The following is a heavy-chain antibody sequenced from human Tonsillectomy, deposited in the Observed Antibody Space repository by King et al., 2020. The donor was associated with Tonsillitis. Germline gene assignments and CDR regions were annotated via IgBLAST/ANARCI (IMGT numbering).Heavy chain of an antibody. CDR2: ITPDSGRT. Sequence: QLVQSGAEVKKPGASVRVSCKASGYTFTDYYMHWVRQAPGQGLEWVGWITPDSGRTHSAQKFQGRVTMTRDTSISTAYMELNTLRSDDTAVYFCARGARYYSDYIGYLSFAFDIWGPGTMVTVSS. J-gene: IGHJ3*02. V-gene: IGHV1-2*02. CDR3: ARGARYYSDYIGYLSFAFDI. CDR1: GYTFTDYY. D-gene: IGHD3-22*01.